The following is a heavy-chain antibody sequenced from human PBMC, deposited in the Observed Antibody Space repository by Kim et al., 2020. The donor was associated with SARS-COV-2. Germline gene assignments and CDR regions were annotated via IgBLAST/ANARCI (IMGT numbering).Heavy chain of an antibody. CDR1: GGSISSGSYY. CDR2: IYTSGST. Sequence: SETLSLTCTVSGGSISSGSYYWSWIRQPAGKGLEWIGRIYTSGSTNYNPSLKSRVTISVDTSKNQFSLKLSSVTAADTAVYYCARDAFLDYYYYGMDVWGQGTTVTVSS. J-gene: IGHJ6*02. V-gene: IGHV4-61*02. CDR3: ARDAFLDYYYYGMDV.